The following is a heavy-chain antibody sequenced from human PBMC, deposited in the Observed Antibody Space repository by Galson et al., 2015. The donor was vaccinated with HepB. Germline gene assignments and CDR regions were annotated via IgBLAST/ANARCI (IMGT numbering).Heavy chain of an antibody. CDR2: IIPIFGTA. CDR1: GGTFSSYA. V-gene: IGHV1-69*13. CDR3: ARGQVNRIREKYYYYYYGMDV. J-gene: IGHJ6*02. Sequence: SVKVSCKASGGTFSSYAISWVRQAPGQGLEWMGGIIPIFGTANYAQKFQGRVTITADESTSTAYMELSSLRSEDTAVYYCARGQVNRIREKYYYYYYGMDVWGQGTTVTVSS.